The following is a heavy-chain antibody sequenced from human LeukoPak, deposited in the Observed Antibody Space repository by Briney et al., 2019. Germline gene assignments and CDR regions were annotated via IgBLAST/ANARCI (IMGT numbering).Heavy chain of an antibody. CDR2: IYYSGST. J-gene: IGHJ5*02. V-gene: IGHV4-59*01. CDR1: GGSISSYY. CDR3: ARAIVVVPAAIGWFDP. Sequence: SETLSLTCTVSGGSISSYYWSWIRQPPGKGLEWIGYIYYSGSTNYNPSLKSRVTISVDTSKNQFSPKLSSVTAADTAVYYCARAIVVVPAAIGWFDPWGQGTLVTVSS. D-gene: IGHD2-2*02.